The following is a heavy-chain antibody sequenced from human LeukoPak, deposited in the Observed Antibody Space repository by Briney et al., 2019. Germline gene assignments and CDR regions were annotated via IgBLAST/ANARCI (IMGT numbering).Heavy chain of an antibody. V-gene: IGHV1-2*02. CDR2: INPNSGGT. J-gene: IGHJ5*02. CDR3: ARDGSRENNWFDP. CDR1: GYTFTGYY. Sequence: ASVKVSCKASGYTFTGYYMHWVRQAPGQGLEWMGWINPNSGGTNYAQKFQGRVTMTRDTSISTAYMELSRLRSDDTAVYYCARDGSRENNWFDPWGQGTLVTVSS.